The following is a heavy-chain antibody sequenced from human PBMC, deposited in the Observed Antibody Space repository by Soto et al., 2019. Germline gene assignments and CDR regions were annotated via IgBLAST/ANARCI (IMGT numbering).Heavy chain of an antibody. Sequence: PSETLSLTCTVSGGSISSGDYYWSWIRQPPGKGLEWIGYIYYSGSTYYNPSPKSRVTISVDTSKNQFSLKLSSVTAADTAVYYCARDSSGSVLGFDLWGRGTLVTVSS. J-gene: IGHJ2*01. CDR2: IYYSGST. CDR1: GGSISSGDYY. CDR3: ARDSSGSVLGFDL. V-gene: IGHV4-30-4*01. D-gene: IGHD3-22*01.